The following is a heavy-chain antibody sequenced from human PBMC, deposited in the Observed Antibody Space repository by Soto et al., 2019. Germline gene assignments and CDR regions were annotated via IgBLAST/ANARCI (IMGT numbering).Heavy chain of an antibody. CDR3: VRGRVMITFGVVLVIDS. CDR1: GYTFTSYD. J-gene: IGHJ4*02. CDR2: INPNTGYT. D-gene: IGHD3-16*02. Sequence: QVQWVQSGAAMKKPGASVKVSCKASGYTFTSYDINWVRQATGQGLEWMGWINPNTGYTDYAQKFQDRVTITGNTSITTAYRELSSLRSEDTAVYYCVRGRVMITFGVVLVIDSWGQGSPVTVSS. V-gene: IGHV1-8*01.